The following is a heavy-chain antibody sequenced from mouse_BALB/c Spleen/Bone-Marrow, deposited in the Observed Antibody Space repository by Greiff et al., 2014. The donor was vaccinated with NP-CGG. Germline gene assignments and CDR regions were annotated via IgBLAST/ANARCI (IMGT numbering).Heavy chain of an antibody. CDR3: ARRGYDGAY. Sequence: QVQLQQSGAELMKPGASVKISCKATGYTFSSYWIEWVKQRPGHGLEWIGEILPGSGSTNYNEKFKGKATFTADTSSNTAYMQLSSLTSEDSAVYYCARRGYDGAYWGQGTLVTASA. J-gene: IGHJ3*01. V-gene: IGHV1-9*01. CDR2: ILPGSGST. CDR1: GYTFSSYW. D-gene: IGHD2-14*01.